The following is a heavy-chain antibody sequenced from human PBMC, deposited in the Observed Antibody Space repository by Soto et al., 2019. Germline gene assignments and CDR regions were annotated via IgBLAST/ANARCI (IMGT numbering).Heavy chain of an antibody. D-gene: IGHD1-7*01. CDR2: INHSGST. Sequence: SETLALTCAVYAGSFSGYYWSWIRQPPGKGLEWIGEINHSGSTNYNPSLKSRVTISVDTSKNQFSLKLSSVTAADTAVYYCARAGGLNWNYEAGYYYFDYWGQGTLVTVSS. J-gene: IGHJ4*02. CDR1: AGSFSGYY. CDR3: ARAGGLNWNYEAGYYYFDY. V-gene: IGHV4-34*01.